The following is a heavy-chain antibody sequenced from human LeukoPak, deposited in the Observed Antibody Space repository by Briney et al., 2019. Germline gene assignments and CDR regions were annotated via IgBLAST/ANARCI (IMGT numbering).Heavy chain of an antibody. Sequence: PGGSLRLSCAASGFTFSSYGMHWVRQAPGKGLDWVAVISYDGSNKYYADSVKGRFTISRDNSKNTLYLQMNSLRAEDTAVYYCAKSESDYGLYWGQGTLVTVSS. CDR1: GFTFSSYG. J-gene: IGHJ4*02. CDR3: AKSESDYGLY. V-gene: IGHV3-30*18. CDR2: ISYDGSNK. D-gene: IGHD4-17*01.